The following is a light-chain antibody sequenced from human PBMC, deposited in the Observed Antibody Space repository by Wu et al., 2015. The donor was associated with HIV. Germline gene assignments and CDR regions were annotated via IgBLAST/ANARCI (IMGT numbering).Light chain of an antibody. CDR3: QQYGSSPGS. CDR1: QSVSSY. J-gene: IGKJ2*03. CDR2: GAS. V-gene: IGKV3-20*01. Sequence: EIVLTQSPATLSLSPGERATLSCRASQSVSSYLAWYQQKPGQAPRLLIYGASSRATGIPDRFSSSGSGTDFTLTISRLEPEDFALYYCQQYGSSPGSFGQGTKLEIK.